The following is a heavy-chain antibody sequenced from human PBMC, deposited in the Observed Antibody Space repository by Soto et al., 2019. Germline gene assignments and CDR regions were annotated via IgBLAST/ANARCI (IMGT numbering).Heavy chain of an antibody. CDR3: ASIYYDSSGYYYGDAFDI. CDR2: INHSGST. Sequence: SETLSLTCAVYGGSFSGYYWSWIRQPPGKGLEWIGEINHSGSTNYNPSLKSRVTISVDTSKNQFSLKLSSVTAADTAVYYCASIYYDSSGYYYGDAFDIWGQGTMVTVSS. D-gene: IGHD3-22*01. V-gene: IGHV4-34*01. J-gene: IGHJ3*02. CDR1: GGSFSGYY.